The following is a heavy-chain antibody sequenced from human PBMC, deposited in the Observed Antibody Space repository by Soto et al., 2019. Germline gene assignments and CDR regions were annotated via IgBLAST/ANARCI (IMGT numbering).Heavy chain of an antibody. CDR1: GVSISSGDYY. V-gene: IGHV4-30-4*01. CDR3: ARGRITIFGVVIPNSSPEYYFDY. Sequence: QVQLQESGPGLVKPSQTLSLTCTVSGVSISSGDYYWSWIRQPPGKGLEWIGYIYYSGSTYYNPSLKCRVTISVDTSKNQFSLKLSSVTAADTAVYYCARGRITIFGVVIPNSSPEYYFDYWGQGTLVTVSS. D-gene: IGHD3-3*01. CDR2: IYYSGST. J-gene: IGHJ4*02.